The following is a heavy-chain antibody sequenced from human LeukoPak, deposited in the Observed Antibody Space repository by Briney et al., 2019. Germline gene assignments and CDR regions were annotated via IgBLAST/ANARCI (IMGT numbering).Heavy chain of an antibody. Sequence: GSSVKVSCTASGGTFSSYAISWVRQAPGQGLEWMGRIIPILGIANYAQKFQGRVTITADKSTSTAYMELSSLRSEDTAVYYCATPYSGSYRTDYWGQGTLVTVSS. CDR3: ATPYSGSYRTDY. CDR1: GGTFSSYA. J-gene: IGHJ4*02. D-gene: IGHD1-26*01. CDR2: IIPILGIA. V-gene: IGHV1-69*04.